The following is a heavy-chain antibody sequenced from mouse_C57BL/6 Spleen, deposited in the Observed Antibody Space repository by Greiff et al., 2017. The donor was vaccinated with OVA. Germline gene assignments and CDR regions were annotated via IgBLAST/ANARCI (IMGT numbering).Heavy chain of an antibody. D-gene: IGHD3-2*02. Sequence: EVQVVESGGGLVQPKGSLKLSCAASGFTFNTYAMHWVRQAPGKGLEWVARIRSKSSNYATYYADSVKDRFTISRDDSQSMLYLQMNNLKTEDTAMYYCVSDSSGYGYYAMDYWGQGTSVTVSS. CDR3: VSDSSGYGYYAMDY. CDR1: GFTFNTYA. J-gene: IGHJ4*01. CDR2: IRSKSSNYAT. V-gene: IGHV10-3*01.